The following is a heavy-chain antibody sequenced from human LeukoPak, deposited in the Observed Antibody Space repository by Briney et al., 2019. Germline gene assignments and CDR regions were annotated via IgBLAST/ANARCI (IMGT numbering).Heavy chain of an antibody. V-gene: IGHV3-23*01. Sequence: GGSLRPSCAASGFTFSSYGMSWVRQAPGKGLEWVSAISGTGGTTYYADSVKGRFTVSRDNSKNTLYLQMNSLRAEDTALYYCARIATLRGVTHTDVWGKGTTVTISS. J-gene: IGHJ6*03. CDR1: GFTFSSYG. CDR3: ARIATLRGVTHTDV. CDR2: ISGTGGTT. D-gene: IGHD3-10*01.